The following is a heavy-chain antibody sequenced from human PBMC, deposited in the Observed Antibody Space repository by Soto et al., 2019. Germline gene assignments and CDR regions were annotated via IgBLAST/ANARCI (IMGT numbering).Heavy chain of an antibody. Sequence: QVQLQESGPGLVKPSETLSLTCTVFGGSISSYYWSWIGQPPGKGLEWIGYIYYSGSTNYNPSLKSRVTISVDTSKNQFSLKLSSVTAADTAVYYCARSSGWYYFDYWGQGTLVTVSS. D-gene: IGHD6-19*01. J-gene: IGHJ4*02. CDR1: GGSISSYY. V-gene: IGHV4-59*01. CDR3: ARSSGWYYFDY. CDR2: IYYSGST.